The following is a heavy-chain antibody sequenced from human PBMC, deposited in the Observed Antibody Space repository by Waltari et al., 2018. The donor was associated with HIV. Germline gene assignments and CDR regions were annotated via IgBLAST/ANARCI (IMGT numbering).Heavy chain of an antibody. Sequence: QVQLQESGPGLVKPSETLSLTCTVSGGSITSYYWSWIRQPAGKGLEWIGRMYTSGSTNNNPSLKSRVTMSLDTSKNQFSLKLSSLTAADTAVYYCARDTVSTLTDWGQGTLVTVSS. CDR3: ARDTVSTLTD. V-gene: IGHV4-4*07. J-gene: IGHJ4*02. CDR2: MYTSGST. D-gene: IGHD4-4*01. CDR1: GGSITSYY.